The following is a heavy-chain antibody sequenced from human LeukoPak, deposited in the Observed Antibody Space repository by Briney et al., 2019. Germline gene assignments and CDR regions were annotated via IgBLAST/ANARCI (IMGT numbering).Heavy chain of an antibody. D-gene: IGHD6-19*01. Sequence: GASVKVSCKVSGYTLTELSMHWVRQAPGKGLEWMGGFDPEDGETIYAQKSQGRVTMTEDTSTDTAYMELSSLRSEDTAVYYCATIAVAGTGSLNWFDPWGQGTLVTVSS. V-gene: IGHV1-24*01. CDR3: ATIAVAGTGSLNWFDP. CDR1: GYTLTELS. J-gene: IGHJ5*02. CDR2: FDPEDGET.